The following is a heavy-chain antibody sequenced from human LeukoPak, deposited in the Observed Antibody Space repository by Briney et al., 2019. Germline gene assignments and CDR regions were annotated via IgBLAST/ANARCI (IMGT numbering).Heavy chain of an antibody. Sequence: GSLRLSCAASGFTFSSFEMNWVRQAPGKGLEWVSYISSSGTTKYHADSVKGRFTISRDNAKNSLYLQMNSLRAEDTAVYYCARLSYGQNYFDYWGQGTLVTVSS. D-gene: IGHD5-18*01. CDR3: ARLSYGQNYFDY. J-gene: IGHJ4*02. CDR1: GFTFSSFE. V-gene: IGHV3-48*03. CDR2: ISSSGTTK.